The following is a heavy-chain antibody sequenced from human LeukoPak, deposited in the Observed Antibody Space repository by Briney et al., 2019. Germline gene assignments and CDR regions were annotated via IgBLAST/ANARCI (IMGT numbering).Heavy chain of an antibody. J-gene: IGHJ3*02. Sequence: GGSLRLSCAASGFTFDDYTMHWVRQAPGKGLEWVSLISWDGGSTYYADSVKGRFTISRDNSKNSLYLQMNSLRTEDTALYYCAKLGGNWNPDAFDIWGQGTMVTVSS. CDR1: GFTFDDYT. CDR2: ISWDGGST. V-gene: IGHV3-43*01. CDR3: AKLGGNWNPDAFDI. D-gene: IGHD1-1*01.